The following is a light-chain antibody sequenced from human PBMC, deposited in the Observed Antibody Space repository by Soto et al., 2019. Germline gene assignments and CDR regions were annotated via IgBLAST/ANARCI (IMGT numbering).Light chain of an antibody. CDR1: SRDIGVYTF. CDR3: SSYTTSNTWV. Sequence: QSVLTQPASVSGSPGQSITISCAGTSRDIGVYTFVFWYQQHPGKAPKLVIHDVSNRPSGVSNRFSAPKSGNTASLTISGLQAEDEADYYCSSYTTSNTWVFGGGTKVTVL. CDR2: DVS. J-gene: IGLJ3*02. V-gene: IGLV2-14*01.